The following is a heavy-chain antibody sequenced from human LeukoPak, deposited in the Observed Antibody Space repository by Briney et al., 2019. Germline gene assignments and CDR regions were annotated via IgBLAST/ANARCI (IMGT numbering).Heavy chain of an antibody. CDR2: MNTNSGNT. Sequence: ASVKVSRKPSVYTFTSYDINCVRQATGQGRGWMGWMNTNSGNTGYAQKFQGRVTMSRNTSISTAYMELSSLRSEDTAVYYCARRFSGSGSPITYWGQGTLVTVSS. V-gene: IGHV1-8*01. D-gene: IGHD3-10*01. CDR1: VYTFTSYD. J-gene: IGHJ4*02. CDR3: ARRFSGSGSPITY.